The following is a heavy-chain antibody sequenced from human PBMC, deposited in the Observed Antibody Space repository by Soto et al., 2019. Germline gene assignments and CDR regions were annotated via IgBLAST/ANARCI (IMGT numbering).Heavy chain of an antibody. CDR2: IRSKTYGGTT. D-gene: IGHD3-10*01. Sequence: GGSLRLSCAASGFASGFTFSDYYMSWVRQAPGKGLEWVGFIRSKTYGGTTEYAASVKGRFTISRDDSKSIAYLQMNSLKTEDTAVYYCTTNSYDYWGQGTLVTVSS. J-gene: IGHJ4*02. CDR1: FASGFTFSDYY. CDR3: TTNSYDY. V-gene: IGHV3-49*04.